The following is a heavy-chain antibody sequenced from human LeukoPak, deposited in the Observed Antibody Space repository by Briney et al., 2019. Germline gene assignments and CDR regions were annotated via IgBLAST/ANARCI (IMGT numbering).Heavy chain of an antibody. D-gene: IGHD3-3*01. J-gene: IGHJ3*02. Sequence: GGSLRLSCAASGFTFDDYAMHWVRQAPGKGLEWVSGISWNSGSIGYADSVKGRFTISRDNAKNSLYLQMNSLRAEDMALYYCAKDSAGDFWPDGAFDIWGQGTMVTVSS. CDR3: AKDSAGDFWPDGAFDI. V-gene: IGHV3-9*03. CDR2: ISWNSGSI. CDR1: GFTFDDYA.